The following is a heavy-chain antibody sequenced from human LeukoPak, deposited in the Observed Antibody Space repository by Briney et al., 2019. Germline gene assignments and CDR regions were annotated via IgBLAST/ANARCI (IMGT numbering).Heavy chain of an antibody. D-gene: IGHD2-15*01. CDR1: GGSISSYY. CDR2: IYDSGST. Sequence: SETLSLTCTISGGSISSYYWGWIRQPPGKGLEWIGNIYDSGSTSYNPSLKSRVTISVDTSKNQFSLKLSSVTAADTAVYYCVREISCSGGRCYLWGQGTLVTVSS. CDR3: VREISCSGGRCYL. J-gene: IGHJ4*02. V-gene: IGHV4-39*07.